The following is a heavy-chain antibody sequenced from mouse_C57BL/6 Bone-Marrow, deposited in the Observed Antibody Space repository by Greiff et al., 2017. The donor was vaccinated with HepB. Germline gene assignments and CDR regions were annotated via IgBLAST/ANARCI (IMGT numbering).Heavy chain of an antibody. V-gene: IGHV7-3*01. CDR2: IRNKANGYTT. D-gene: IGHD1-1*01. CDR3: ASFTTSFDV. CDR1: GFTFTDYY. J-gene: IGHJ1*03. Sequence: DVKLVESGGGLVQPGGSLSLSCAASGFTFTDYYMSWVRQPPGKALEWLGFIRNKANGYTTEYSASVKGRFTISRDNSQSILYLQMNALRAEDSATYYCASFTTSFDVWGTGTTVTVSS.